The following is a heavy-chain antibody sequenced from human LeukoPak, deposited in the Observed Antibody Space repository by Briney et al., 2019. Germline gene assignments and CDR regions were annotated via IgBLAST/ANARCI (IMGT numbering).Heavy chain of an antibody. CDR1: GGTFSSYA. CDR2: IIPIFGTA. D-gene: IGHD1-26*01. V-gene: IGHV1-69*05. J-gene: IGHJ4*02. Sequence: GASVKVSCKASGGTFSSYAISWVRQAPGQGLEWMGGIIPIFGTANYAQKLQGRVTMTTDTSTSTAYMELRSLRSDDTAVYYCARRGVGAVLDYWGQGTLVTVSS. CDR3: ARRGVGAVLDY.